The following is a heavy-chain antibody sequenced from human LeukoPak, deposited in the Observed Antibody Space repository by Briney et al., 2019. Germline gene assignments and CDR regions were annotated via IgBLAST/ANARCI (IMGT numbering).Heavy chain of an antibody. Sequence: GGSLRLSCAASGFIFNNYGMSWVRQAPGKGLEWVSGLSGSGGNIWYADSVKGRFTISRDNPKNTLYLQMNSLRAEDTAIYYCVKARGAGSHKDWYFDYWGQGTLVTVSS. CDR1: GFIFNNYG. CDR3: VKARGAGSHKDWYFDY. V-gene: IGHV3-23*01. J-gene: IGHJ4*02. D-gene: IGHD3/OR15-3a*01. CDR2: LSGSGGNI.